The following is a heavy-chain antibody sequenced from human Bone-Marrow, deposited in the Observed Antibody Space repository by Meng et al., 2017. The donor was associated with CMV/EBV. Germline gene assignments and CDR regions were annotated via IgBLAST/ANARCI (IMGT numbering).Heavy chain of an antibody. Sequence: SQTLSLTCAISGDSVSSNSAAWNWIRQSPSRGLEWLGRTYYRSKWYNDYAVSVKSRITINPDTSKNQFSLQLNSVTPEDTAVYYCARAPGSSSGWGYYYYGMDVWGPGTTVTVSS. D-gene: IGHD6-6*01. J-gene: IGHJ6*02. CDR2: TYYRSKWYN. CDR1: GDSVSSNSAA. CDR3: ARAPGSSSGWGYYYYGMDV. V-gene: IGHV6-1*01.